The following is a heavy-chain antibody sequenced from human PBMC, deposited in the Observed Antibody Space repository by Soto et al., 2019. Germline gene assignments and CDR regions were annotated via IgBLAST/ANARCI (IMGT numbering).Heavy chain of an antibody. Sequence: GESLKISCTASGFSFSSYGVHWVRQAPGKGLEWVAVISYHGVNKYYADSVNGRFTISRDNSKNMVFLQMNSLRVEDTAVYYCGKYSDYGDHRDWFDPWGQGTLVTVSS. J-gene: IGHJ5*02. D-gene: IGHD4-17*01. V-gene: IGHV3-30*18. CDR3: GKYSDYGDHRDWFDP. CDR2: ISYHGVNK. CDR1: GFSFSSYG.